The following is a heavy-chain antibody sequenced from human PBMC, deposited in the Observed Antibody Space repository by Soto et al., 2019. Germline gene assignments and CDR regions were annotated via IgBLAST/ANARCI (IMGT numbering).Heavy chain of an antibody. CDR3: ELRGYHYAFDI. D-gene: IGHD5-12*01. Sequence: QLVESGGDVVQPGRSLRLSCAASGFSFNNYGMHWVRQAPGKGLEWVAVISSDGGDKYCADSVKGRFTISRDNSKNTLYLQMNSLRPEDTAMFYCELRGYHYAFDIWGQGRMVTVSS. V-gene: IGHV3-30*03. J-gene: IGHJ3*02. CDR1: GFSFNNYG. CDR2: ISSDGGDK.